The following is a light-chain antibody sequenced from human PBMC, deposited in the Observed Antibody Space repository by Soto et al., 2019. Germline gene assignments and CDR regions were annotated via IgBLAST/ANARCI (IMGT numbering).Light chain of an antibody. Sequence: DIQMTQSPSTLSGSVGDRVTITCRASQSISSWLAWYQQKPGKAPKLLIYKTSILENGVPSRFSGGGSGTDFTLTISSLQPEDFATYYCQQSYSTPLTFGGGTKVDIK. CDR3: QQSYSTPLT. CDR1: QSISSW. V-gene: IGKV1-5*03. J-gene: IGKJ4*01. CDR2: KTS.